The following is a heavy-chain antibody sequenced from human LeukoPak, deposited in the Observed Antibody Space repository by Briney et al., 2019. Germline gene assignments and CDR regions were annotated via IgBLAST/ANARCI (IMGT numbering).Heavy chain of an antibody. CDR2: ISYDGSNK. J-gene: IGHJ3*02. CDR1: GFTFSSYA. V-gene: IGHV3-30-3*01. D-gene: IGHD7-27*01. CDR3: ARASSALGAFDI. Sequence: GGSLRLSCAASGFTFSSYAMHWVRQAPGKGLEWVAVISYDGSNKYYADSVKGRFTISRDNSKNTLYLQMNSLRAEDTAVYYCARASSALGAFDIWGQGTMVTVSS.